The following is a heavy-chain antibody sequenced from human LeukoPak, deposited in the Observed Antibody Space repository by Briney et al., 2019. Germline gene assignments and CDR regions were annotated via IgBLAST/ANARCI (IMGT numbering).Heavy chain of an antibody. CDR2: IYTSGST. CDR3: AGVGYCSSTSCVRFDP. D-gene: IGHD2-2*01. CDR1: GGSISSGSYY. Sequence: PSETLSLTCTVSGGSISSGSYYWSWIRQPAGKELEWIGRIYTSGSTNYNPSLKSRVTISVDTSKNQFSLKLSSVTAADTAVYYCAGVGYCSSTSCVRFDPWGQGTLVTVSS. V-gene: IGHV4-61*02. J-gene: IGHJ5*02.